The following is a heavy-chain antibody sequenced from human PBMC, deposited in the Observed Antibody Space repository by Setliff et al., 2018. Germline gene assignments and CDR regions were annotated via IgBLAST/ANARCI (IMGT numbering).Heavy chain of an antibody. CDR1: GYSFSSNA. CDR3: ARMSTSGPHYDY. Sequence: ASVKVSCKASGYSFSSNAFHWVRQAPGQTLEWMGWIHAGSSNILYSQRFQDRITISRDTSATTVHMELSSLRSDDTAVYYCARMSTSGPHYDYWGQGTLVTV. CDR2: IHAGSSNI. V-gene: IGHV1-3*01. D-gene: IGHD2-8*02. J-gene: IGHJ4*02.